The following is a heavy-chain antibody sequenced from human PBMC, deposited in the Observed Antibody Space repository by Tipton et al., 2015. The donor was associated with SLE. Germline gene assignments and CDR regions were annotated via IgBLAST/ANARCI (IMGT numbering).Heavy chain of an antibody. J-gene: IGHJ4*02. CDR2: ISATGGTT. V-gene: IGHV3-23*01. CDR3: AKETFDYESSGYDDVSYLDY. CDR1: GFTFSSYG. D-gene: IGHD3-22*01. Sequence: GSLRLSCAASGFTFSSYGMHWVRQAPGKGLEWVSAISATGGTTYYADSVKGRFTISRDNSKNTLYLQMNSLRAEDTAVYYCAKETFDYESSGYDDVSYLDYWGQGTVVTVSS.